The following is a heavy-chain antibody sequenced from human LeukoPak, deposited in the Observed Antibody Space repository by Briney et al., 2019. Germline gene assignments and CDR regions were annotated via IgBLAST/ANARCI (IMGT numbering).Heavy chain of an antibody. CDR1: GYTFTDYY. Sequence: EASVEVSCKASGYTFTDYYIHWVRQAPGQGLEWMAWMNPNSGGTSYAQKFQGRVTMTRDTSISTGYMELSRLRFDDTAVYYCAINKAAKSLDYWGQGTLVTVSS. V-gene: IGHV1-2*02. CDR3: AINKAAKSLDY. CDR2: MNPNSGGT. D-gene: IGHD6-25*01. J-gene: IGHJ4*02.